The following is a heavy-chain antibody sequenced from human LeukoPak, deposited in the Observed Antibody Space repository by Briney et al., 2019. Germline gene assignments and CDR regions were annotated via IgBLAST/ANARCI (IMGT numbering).Heavy chain of an antibody. J-gene: IGHJ5*02. V-gene: IGHV4-59*08. CDR1: GGSISPYF. CDR3: ARISWGSSIAARRTVYWFDP. CDR2: IYYTGST. D-gene: IGHD6-6*01. Sequence: SETLSLTCTVSGGSISPYFWSWIRQPPGKGLEWIGHIYYTGSTNYNPSLKSRVTISVDTSKNQFSLKLSSVTAADTAVYYCARISWGSSIAARRTVYWFDPWGQGTLVTVSS.